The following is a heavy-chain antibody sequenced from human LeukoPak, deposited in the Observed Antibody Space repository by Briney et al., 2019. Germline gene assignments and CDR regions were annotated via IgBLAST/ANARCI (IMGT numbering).Heavy chain of an antibody. CDR3: ARLFSDSSGYYDYYYYYGMDV. CDR2: IYYSGST. V-gene: IGHV4-61*08. D-gene: IGHD3-22*01. J-gene: IGHJ6*02. CDR1: GGSISSGGYY. Sequence: SETLSLTCTVSGGSISSGGYYWSWIRQHPGKGLEWIGYIYYSGSTYYNPSLKSRVTISVDTSKNQFSLKLSSVTAADTAVYYCARLFSDSSGYYDYYYYYGMDVWGQGTTVTVSS.